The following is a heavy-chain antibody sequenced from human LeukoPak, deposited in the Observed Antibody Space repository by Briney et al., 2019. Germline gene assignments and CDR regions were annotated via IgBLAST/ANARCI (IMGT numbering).Heavy chain of an antibody. CDR3: AKTFGDNGGFDY. J-gene: IGHJ4*02. CDR2: IWYDGNVK. CDR1: GFIFTDFG. Sequence: PGGSLRLSCAASGFIFTDFGMQWVRQAPGKGLEWVALIWYDGNVKKYADSVKGRFTASRDNSKSTLYLQMDSLTVEDTAIYYCAKTFGDNGGFDYWGQGALVTVSS. D-gene: IGHD2-21*02. V-gene: IGHV3-33*03.